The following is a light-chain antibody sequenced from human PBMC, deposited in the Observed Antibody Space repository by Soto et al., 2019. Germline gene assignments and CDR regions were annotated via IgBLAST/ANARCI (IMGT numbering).Light chain of an antibody. J-gene: IGKJ1*01. CDR2: GAS. V-gene: IGKV3-20*01. CDR3: QQYGSSPWT. CDR1: QSVSSSY. Sequence: VMTQSASTLSLSPGERATLSCRASQSVSSSYLAWYQQKPGQAPRLLIYGASSRATGIPDRFSGSGSGTDFTLTISRLEPEDFAVYYCQQYGSSPWTFGQGTKVDIK.